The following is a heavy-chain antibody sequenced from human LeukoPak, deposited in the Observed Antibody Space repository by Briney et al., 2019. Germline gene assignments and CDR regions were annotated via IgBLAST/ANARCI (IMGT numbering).Heavy chain of an antibody. CDR2: ISGSGDNT. D-gene: IGHD3-10*01. J-gene: IGHJ4*02. CDR1: GFTFSSHG. CDR3: ARVTYGSGTYGAFDY. Sequence: PGGSLRLSCAASGFTFSSHGMSWVRQAPGKGLEWVSTISGSGDNTYYADSVKGRFTISRDNSKNTLYLQMNSLRAEDTAVYYCARVTYGSGTYGAFDYRGQGTLVTVSS. V-gene: IGHV3-23*01.